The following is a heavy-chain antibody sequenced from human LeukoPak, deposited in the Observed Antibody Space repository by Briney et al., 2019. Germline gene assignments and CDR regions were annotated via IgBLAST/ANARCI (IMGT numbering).Heavy chain of an antibody. CDR1: GYTFTNYA. CDR3: ARESGGRTIFGVVLYYFDY. V-gene: IGHV1-18*01. CDR2: ISAYNGNT. Sequence: ASVKVSCKASGYTFTNYAISWVRQAPGQGLEWMGWISAYNGNTNYAQKLQGRVTMTTDTSTSTAYMELRSLRSDDTAVYYCARESGGRTIFGVVLYYFDYWGQGTLVTVSS. J-gene: IGHJ4*02. D-gene: IGHD3-3*01.